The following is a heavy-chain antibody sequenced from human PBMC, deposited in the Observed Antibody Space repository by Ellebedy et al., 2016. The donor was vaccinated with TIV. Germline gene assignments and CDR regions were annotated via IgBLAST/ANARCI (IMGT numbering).Heavy chain of an antibody. CDR1: GFSFDEYA. CDR3: VREDSSGWSDYHFDS. Sequence: PAGSLRLSCTGSGFSFDEYAMHWVRQAPGKGLEWVSGITWHNGFIGYADSVKGRCSISRDNARNSLNLQLNSLRPEDTAIYYCVREDSSGWSDYHFDSWGQGTLVTVSS. V-gene: IGHV3-9*01. CDR2: ITWHNGFI. D-gene: IGHD6-19*01. J-gene: IGHJ4*02.